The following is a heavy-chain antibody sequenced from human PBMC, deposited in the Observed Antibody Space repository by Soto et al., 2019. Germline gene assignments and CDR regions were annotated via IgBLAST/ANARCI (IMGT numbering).Heavy chain of an antibody. CDR2: ISYDGSNK. V-gene: IGHV3-30-3*01. J-gene: IGHJ4*02. CDR3: VRDNPAYCGGDCYSNYYFDY. D-gene: IGHD2-21*02. CDR1: GFTFSSYA. Sequence: QVQLVESGGGVVQPGRSLRLSCAASGFTFSSYAMHWVRQAPGKGLEWVAVISYDGSNKYYADSVKGRFTISRDNSKNTLYLQMNSLRAEDTAVYYCVRDNPAYCGGDCYSNYYFDYWGQGTLVTVSS.